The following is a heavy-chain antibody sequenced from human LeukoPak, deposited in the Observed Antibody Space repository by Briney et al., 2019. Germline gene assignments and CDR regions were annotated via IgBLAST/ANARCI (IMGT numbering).Heavy chain of an antibody. CDR2: INPNSGGT. D-gene: IGHD1-7*01. Sequence: ASVKVSFKASVYTFTGHYMHWVRQAPGQGLEWMGWINPNSGGTNYAQKFQGRVTMTRDTSISTAYMELSRLRSDDTAVYYCARELELRPYYGMDVWGQGTTVTVSS. CDR1: VYTFTGHY. J-gene: IGHJ6*02. CDR3: ARELELRPYYGMDV. V-gene: IGHV1-2*02.